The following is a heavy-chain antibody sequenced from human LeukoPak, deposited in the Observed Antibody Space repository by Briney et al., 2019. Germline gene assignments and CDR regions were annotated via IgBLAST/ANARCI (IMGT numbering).Heavy chain of an antibody. J-gene: IGHJ4*02. V-gene: IGHV3-7*01. CDR3: ARDQTSGYYYDSSGHPPGYFDY. Sequence: GGSLRLSCAASGFTFSSHWMSWVRQAPGKGLEWVANKKQDGSEKYYVDSVKGRFTISRDNAKNSLYLQMNSLRAEDTAVYYCARDQTSGYYYDSSGHPPGYFDYWGQGTLVTVSS. D-gene: IGHD3-22*01. CDR1: GFTFSSHW. CDR2: KKQDGSEK.